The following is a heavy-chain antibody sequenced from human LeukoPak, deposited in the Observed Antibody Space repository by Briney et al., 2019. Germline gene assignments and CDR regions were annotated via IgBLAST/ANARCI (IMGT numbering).Heavy chain of an antibody. CDR3: ARGKFSSSWYFDY. D-gene: IGHD6-13*01. CDR1: GFTFSSYS. CDR2: ISSGSTTI. V-gene: IGHV3-48*01. J-gene: IGHJ4*02. Sequence: GGSLRLSCAASGFTFSSYSMNWVRQAPGKGLERVSYISSGSTTIYSADSVKGRFTISRDNAKNSLYLQMNSLRAEDTAVYFCARGKFSSSWYFDYWGQGTLVTVSS.